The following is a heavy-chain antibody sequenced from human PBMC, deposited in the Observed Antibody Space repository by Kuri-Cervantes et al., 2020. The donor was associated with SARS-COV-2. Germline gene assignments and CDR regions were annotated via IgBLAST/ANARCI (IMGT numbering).Heavy chain of an antibody. J-gene: IGHJ3*02. CDR2: ISYDGSNK. Sequence: GESLKISCAASGFTFSSYAMHWVRQAPGKGLEWVAVISYDGSNKYYADSVKGRFTISRDNSKNTLYLQMNSLRAEDTAVYYCARGGLPITMGDGAFDIWGQGTMGTVSS. CDR1: GFTFSSYA. V-gene: IGHV3-30-3*01. CDR3: ARGGLPITMGDGAFDI. D-gene: IGHD3-10*01.